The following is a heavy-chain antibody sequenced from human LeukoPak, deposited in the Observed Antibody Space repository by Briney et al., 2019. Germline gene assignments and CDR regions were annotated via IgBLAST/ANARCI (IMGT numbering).Heavy chain of an antibody. Sequence: GSLRLSCAASGFTFSSYEMNWVRQAPGKGLEWVSYISSSGGIISYADSVKGRFTISRDNTKNLLYLQMNSLRAEDTAVYYSACLIRVWGQGTLVTVSS. V-gene: IGHV3-48*03. D-gene: IGHD5/OR15-5a*01. CDR1: GFTFSSYE. CDR3: ACLIRV. J-gene: IGHJ4*02. CDR2: ISSSGGII.